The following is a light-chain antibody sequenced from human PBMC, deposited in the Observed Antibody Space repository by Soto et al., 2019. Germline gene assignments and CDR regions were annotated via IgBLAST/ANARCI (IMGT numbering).Light chain of an antibody. Sequence: QSVLTQPASVSGSPGQSITISCTGTSSDVGGYNYVSWYQQHPGKAPKLMIYEVTNRPSGVSSRFSGSKSGNMASLTISGLQAEDEADYYCSSYTSSDTLVFGGGTKVTVL. J-gene: IGLJ2*01. CDR1: SSDVGGYNY. V-gene: IGLV2-14*01. CDR2: EVT. CDR3: SSYTSSDTLV.